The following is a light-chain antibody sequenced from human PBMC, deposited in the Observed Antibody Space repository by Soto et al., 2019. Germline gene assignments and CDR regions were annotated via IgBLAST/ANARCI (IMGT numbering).Light chain of an antibody. Sequence: EVVWTQSPDTLSLSPGDTATLSCRASQSVTTFLGWYQQKPGQAPRLLIYDASTRAAGIPARFSVSGSGTDLTLTISSLEPEDFAFYYCQQRSNWPPGITFGQGTRLEIK. CDR2: DAS. CDR1: QSVTTF. J-gene: IGKJ5*01. V-gene: IGKV3-11*01. CDR3: QQRSNWPPGIT.